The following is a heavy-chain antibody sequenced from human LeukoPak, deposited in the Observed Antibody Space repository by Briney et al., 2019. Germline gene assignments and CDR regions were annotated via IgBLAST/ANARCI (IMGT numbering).Heavy chain of an antibody. CDR3: ARAPSIYYGSGSYPYYFDY. Sequence: GGSLRLSCAASGFTFSDYYMSWIRQAPGTGLEWVSYISSSGSTIYYADSVKGRFTISRDNAKNSLYLQMNSLRAEDTAVYYCARAPSIYYGSGSYPYYFDYWGQGTLVTVSS. J-gene: IGHJ4*02. D-gene: IGHD3-10*01. CDR2: ISSSGSTI. CDR1: GFTFSDYY. V-gene: IGHV3-11*04.